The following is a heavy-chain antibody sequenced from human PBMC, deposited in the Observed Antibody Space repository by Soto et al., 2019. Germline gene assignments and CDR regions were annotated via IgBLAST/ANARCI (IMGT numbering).Heavy chain of an antibody. CDR2: IIPILGIA. CDR1: GGTFSSYT. D-gene: IGHD2-2*01. J-gene: IGHJ5*02. Sequence: ASVKVSCKASGGTFSSYTISWVRQAPGQGLEWMGRIIPILGIANYAQKFQGRVTITADKSTSTAYMELSSLRSEDTAVYYCAVDGGGGYCSSTSCYSPFDPWGQGTLVTVSS. CDR3: AVDGGGGYCSSTSCYSPFDP. V-gene: IGHV1-69*02.